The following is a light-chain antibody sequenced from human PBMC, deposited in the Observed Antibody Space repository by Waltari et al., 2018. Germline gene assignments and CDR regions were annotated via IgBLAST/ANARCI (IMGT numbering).Light chain of an antibody. V-gene: IGLV2-14*01. CDR2: DVS. J-gene: IGLJ2*01. CDR3: SSYTSSSTLV. CDR1: SSDVGGYNY. Sequence: QSALTQPASVSGSPGQSITISCTGTSSDVGGYNYVSWYQQHPGKAPKRRIYDVSKRPSGVSNRFSGSKAGHTASLTISGLQAEDEADYYCSSYTSSSTLVFGGGTKLTVL.